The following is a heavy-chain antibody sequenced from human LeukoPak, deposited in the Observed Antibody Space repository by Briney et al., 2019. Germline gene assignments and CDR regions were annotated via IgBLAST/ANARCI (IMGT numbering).Heavy chain of an antibody. J-gene: IGHJ4*02. CDR1: GGSFSGYY. V-gene: IGHV4-34*01. CDR2: INHSGST. CDR3: ARGPLYSSSWYAPVDY. D-gene: IGHD6-13*01. Sequence: SETLSLTCAVYGGSFSGYYWSWIRQPPGKGLEWIGEINHSGSTNYNPSLKSRVTISVDTSKNQFSLKLSSVTAADTAVYYCARGPLYSSSWYAPVDYWGQGTLVTVSS.